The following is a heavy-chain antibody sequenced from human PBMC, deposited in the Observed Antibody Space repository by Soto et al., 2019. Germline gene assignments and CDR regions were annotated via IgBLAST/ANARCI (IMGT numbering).Heavy chain of an antibody. V-gene: IGHV4-39*01. Sequence: QLLESGPGLVQPSETLSLTCTVSGGSISSSSYYWGWIRQPPGKGLEWIGSIYYSGSTYYNPSLKSRVTISVDTSKNQFSLKLSSVTAADTAVYYCAQGGPAAMKKRPFDYWGQGTLVTVSS. D-gene: IGHD2-2*01. CDR3: AQGGPAAMKKRPFDY. CDR2: IYYSGST. J-gene: IGHJ4*02. CDR1: GGSISSSSYY.